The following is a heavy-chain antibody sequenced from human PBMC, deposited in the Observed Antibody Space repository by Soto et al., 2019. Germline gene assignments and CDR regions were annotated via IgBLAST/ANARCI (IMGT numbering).Heavy chain of an antibody. CDR1: GFTFSGSA. V-gene: IGHV3-73*01. CDR2: IRSKANSYAT. CDR3: TRPGYCSSTSCNGWARPSATKNYYMDV. J-gene: IGHJ6*03. Sequence: GGSLRLSCAASGFTFSGSAMHWVRQASGKGLEWVGRIRSKANSYATAYAASVKGRFTISRDDSKNTAYLQMNSLKTEDTAVYYCTRPGYCSSTSCNGWARPSATKNYYMDVWGKGTTVTVSS. D-gene: IGHD2-2*01.